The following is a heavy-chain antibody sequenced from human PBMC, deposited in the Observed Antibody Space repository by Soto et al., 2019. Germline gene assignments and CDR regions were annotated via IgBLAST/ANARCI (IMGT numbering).Heavy chain of an antibody. CDR1: GFTFSSHW. CDR2: IYDDGSRT. Sequence: GGSLRLSCVASGFTFSSHWMHWVRQAPGTGLVWVSRIYDDGSRTSYADSVKGRFTISRDNAKNTLYLQMNSLRAEDTAVYYCARGLRHDYGVDVRGQGTTVTGSS. V-gene: IGHV3-74*01. CDR3: ARGLRHDYGVDV. J-gene: IGHJ6*02.